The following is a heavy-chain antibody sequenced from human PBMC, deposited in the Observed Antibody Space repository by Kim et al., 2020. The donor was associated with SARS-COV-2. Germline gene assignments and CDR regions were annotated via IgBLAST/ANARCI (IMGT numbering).Heavy chain of an antibody. Sequence: SETLSLTCTVSGGSISSSSYYWGWIRQPPGKGLEWIGSIYYSGSTYYNPSLKSRVTISVDTSKNQFSLKLSSVTAADTAVYYCARYYYGSGSYGIPCPWGQGTLVTVSS. CDR1: GGSISSSSYY. CDR2: IYYSGST. D-gene: IGHD3-10*01. CDR3: ARYYYGSGSYGIPCP. J-gene: IGHJ5*02. V-gene: IGHV4-39*01.